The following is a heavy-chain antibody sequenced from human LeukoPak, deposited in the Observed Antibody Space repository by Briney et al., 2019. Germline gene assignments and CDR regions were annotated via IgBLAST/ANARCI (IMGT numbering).Heavy chain of an antibody. Sequence: GGSLRLSCAAPGFTVGTNYMSWVRQAPGKGLEWVSVIYSGGSTYYADSVKGRFTISRDNSKNTLYLQMNSLRAEDTAVYYCARERINSYGSPFGYWGQGTLVTVSS. CDR2: IYSGGST. V-gene: IGHV3-53*01. D-gene: IGHD5-18*01. CDR1: GFTVGTNY. J-gene: IGHJ4*02. CDR3: ARERINSYGSPFGY.